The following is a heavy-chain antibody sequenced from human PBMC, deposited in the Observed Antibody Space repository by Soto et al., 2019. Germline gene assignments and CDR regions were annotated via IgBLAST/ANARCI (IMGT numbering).Heavy chain of an antibody. D-gene: IGHD3-22*01. V-gene: IGHV3-23*01. CDR3: DKARYDRSGYYGPFVDY. Sequence: EVQLLESGGGLVQPGGSLRLSCAASGFTFSSYAMTWVRQAPGQGLEWVSAIGGGGGRTYYADSVKGRFTISRDNSKNTAYLQMNSLRAEDTAVYYCDKARYDRSGYYGPFVDYWGQGTLVTVSS. J-gene: IGHJ4*02. CDR1: GFTFSSYA. CDR2: IGGGGGRT.